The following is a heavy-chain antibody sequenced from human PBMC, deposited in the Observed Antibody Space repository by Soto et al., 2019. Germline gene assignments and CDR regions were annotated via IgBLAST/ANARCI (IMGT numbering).Heavy chain of an antibody. CDR1: GFDFSGSE. J-gene: IGHJ4*02. D-gene: IGHD2-21*01. V-gene: IGHV3-48*03. Sequence: GGSLRLSCTASGFDFSGSEMNWFRQAPGKGLEWVAYITGSGGAMFHADSLKGRFSISGDNAKNSLFLEMNNLTADDAGVYYCAKVAPFILGSPFWGQGTLVTVSS. CDR2: ITGSGGAM. CDR3: AKVAPFILGSPF.